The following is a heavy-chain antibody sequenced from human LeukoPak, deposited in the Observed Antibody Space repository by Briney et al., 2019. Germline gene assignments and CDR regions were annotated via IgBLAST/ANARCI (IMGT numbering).Heavy chain of an antibody. CDR1: GDSIISGGYY. CDR2: IYFSGNT. D-gene: IGHD2-21*02. CDR3: AREVTATLNP. Sequence: SETLSLTCTVSGDSIISGGYYWSWIRHRLGKGLEWIGYIYFSGNTDYSPSFRSRAAISLDTSKHQFSLKLSSVTAADTAVYYCAREVTATLNPWGQGTLVTVSS. J-gene: IGHJ5*02. V-gene: IGHV4-31*03.